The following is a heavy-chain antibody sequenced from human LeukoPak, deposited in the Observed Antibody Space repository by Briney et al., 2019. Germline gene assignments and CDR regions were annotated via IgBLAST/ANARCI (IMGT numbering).Heavy chain of an antibody. CDR2: INPNSGGT. V-gene: IGHV1-2*02. D-gene: IGHD3-22*01. J-gene: IGHJ5*02. CDR3: AREGGGRTMIVLNWFDH. CDR1: GYTFTGYY. Sequence: ASVKVSCKASGYTFTGYYMHWVRQAPGQGLEWMGWINPNSGGTNYAQKFQGRVTMTRDTSISTAYMELSRLRSDDTAVYYCAREGGGRTMIVLNWFDHWGQGTLVTVSS.